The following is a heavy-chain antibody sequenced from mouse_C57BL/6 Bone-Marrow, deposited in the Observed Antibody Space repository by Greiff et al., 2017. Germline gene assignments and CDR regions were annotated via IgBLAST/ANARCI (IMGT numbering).Heavy chain of an antibody. D-gene: IGHD3-2*02. V-gene: IGHV1-55*01. CDR1: GYTFTSYW. J-gene: IGHJ4*01. Sequence: QVQLQQPGAELVKPGASVKMSCKASGYTFTSYWITWVKQRPGQGLEWIGDICPGSGSTYYNEKFKSKATLTVDTSSSTAYMQLSSLTSEDSAVYYCAYSSGPLAMDYWGQGTSVTVSS. CDR2: ICPGSGST. CDR3: AYSSGPLAMDY.